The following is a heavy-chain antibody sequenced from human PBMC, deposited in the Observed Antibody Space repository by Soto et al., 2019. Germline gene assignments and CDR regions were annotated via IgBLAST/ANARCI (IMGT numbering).Heavy chain of an antibody. V-gene: IGHV4-30-4*01. D-gene: IGHD1-1*01. CDR1: GGSISSGDYY. CDR2: IYYSGST. Sequence: PSETLSLTCTVSGGSISSGDYYWSWIRQPPGKGLEWIGYIYYSGSTYYNPSLKSRVTISVDTSKNQFSLKLSSVTAADTAVYYCARDRLLPTSTSYYYYGMDVWGQGTTVTVSS. J-gene: IGHJ6*02. CDR3: ARDRLLPTSTSYYYYGMDV.